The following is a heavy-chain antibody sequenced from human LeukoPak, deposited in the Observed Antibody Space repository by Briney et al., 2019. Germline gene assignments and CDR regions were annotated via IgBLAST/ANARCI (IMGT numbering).Heavy chain of an antibody. CDR1: GDSISSTSYY. J-gene: IGHJ4*02. Sequence: PSETLSLTCTVSGDSISSTSYYWVRIRQPPGKGRECIGSIYYSGSTYYNPSLKSRVTISLDTSKNQFSLKLNSVTVADTAVYYCARGGTVWNFDYWGQGTLVTVSS. D-gene: IGHD1-1*01. V-gene: IGHV4-39*07. CDR3: ARGGTVWNFDY. CDR2: IYYSGST.